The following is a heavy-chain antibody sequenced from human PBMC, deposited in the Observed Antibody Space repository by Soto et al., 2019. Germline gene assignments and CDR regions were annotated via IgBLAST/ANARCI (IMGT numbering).Heavy chain of an antibody. V-gene: IGHV3-48*03. J-gene: IGHJ6*02. CDR2: ISSSGGII. CDR1: GFTFSNYD. Sequence: GGSLRLSCAASGFTFSNYDINWVRQAPGKGPEWISHISSSGGIIYYADSVKGRFTISRDNAKNLLYLQMNSLRGEDTAVYYCAREGSVSSSDYYAYYYGMDVWGQGTTVTVSS. CDR3: AREGSVSSSDYYAYYYGMDV. D-gene: IGHD3-10*01.